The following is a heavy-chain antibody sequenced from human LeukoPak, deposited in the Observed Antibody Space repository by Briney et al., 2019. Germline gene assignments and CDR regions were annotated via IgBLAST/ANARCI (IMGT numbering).Heavy chain of an antibody. V-gene: IGHV4-39*01. D-gene: IGHD3-22*01. CDR3: ARVGDYYDSSGSLYYFQF. CDR1: GDSNGSSSYY. CDR2: ISYSGTT. Sequence: SETLSLTCTVSGDSNGSSSYYWGWIRQAPGKGLEFIPTISYSGTTYYNPSLKSRVTISVDTPKNQFSLRLTSVTAADTALYYCARVGDYYDSSGSLYYFQFWGQGTLVTVSS. J-gene: IGHJ4*02.